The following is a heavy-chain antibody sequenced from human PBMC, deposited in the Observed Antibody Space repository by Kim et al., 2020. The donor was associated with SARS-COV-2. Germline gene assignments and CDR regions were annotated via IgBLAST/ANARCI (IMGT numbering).Heavy chain of an antibody. Sequence: AQQFQGRVTITADEYTSTAYMALSSLRSEDTAVYYCARIYSYDSSGYYYDYWGQGTLVTVSS. D-gene: IGHD3-22*01. CDR3: ARIYSYDSSGYYYDY. V-gene: IGHV1-69*01. J-gene: IGHJ4*02.